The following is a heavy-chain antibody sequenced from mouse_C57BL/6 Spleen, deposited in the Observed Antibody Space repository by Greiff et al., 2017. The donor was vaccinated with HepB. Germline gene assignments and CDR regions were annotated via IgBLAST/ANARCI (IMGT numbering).Heavy chain of an antibody. D-gene: IGHD1-1*01. V-gene: IGHV5-17*01. J-gene: IGHJ4*01. CDR2: ISSGSSTI. Sequence: EVKLMESGGGLVKPGGSLKLSCAASGFTFSDYGMHWVRQAPEKGLEWVAYISSGSSTIYYADTVKGRFTISGDNAKNTVFLQMTSLRSEDTAMYYCATVVAKGYYAMDYWGQGTSVTVSS. CDR1: GFTFSDYG. CDR3: ATVVAKGYYAMDY.